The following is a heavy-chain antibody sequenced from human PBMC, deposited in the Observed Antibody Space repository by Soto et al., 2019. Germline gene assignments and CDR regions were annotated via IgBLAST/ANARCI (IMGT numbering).Heavy chain of an antibody. CDR3: ARGLATLPVFAFDI. J-gene: IGHJ3*02. V-gene: IGHV2-5*01. CDR1: GISLSTSGVG. CDR2: VYWNDDK. D-gene: IGHD1-1*01. Sequence: QITLKGSGPTLVKPTQTLTLTCTLSGISLSTSGVGLGWIRQTPGKALEWLALVYWNDDKHYSPSLKSRLTNTKGTSKNQAILTMTNMDPVDTATYYCARGLATLPVFAFDIWGQGTVVTVSS.